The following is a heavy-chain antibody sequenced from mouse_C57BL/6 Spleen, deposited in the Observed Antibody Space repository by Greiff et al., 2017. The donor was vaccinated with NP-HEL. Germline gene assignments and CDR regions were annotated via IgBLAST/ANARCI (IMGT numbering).Heavy chain of an antibody. CDR1: GYAFTNYS. CDR2: INPGSGGT. V-gene: IGHV1-54*01. CDR3: SRAATRAFDY. Sequence: QVQLQQSGAELVRPGTSVKVSCKASGYAFTNYSIEWVKQRPGQGLEWIGVINPGSGGTNYNEKFKGKATLTADKSSSTVYMQLSSLTSEDSAVYFCSRAATRAFDYWGQGTTLTVSS. D-gene: IGHD3-1*01. J-gene: IGHJ2*01.